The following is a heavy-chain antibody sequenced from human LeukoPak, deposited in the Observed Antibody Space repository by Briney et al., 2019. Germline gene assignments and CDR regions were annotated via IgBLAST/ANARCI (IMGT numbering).Heavy chain of an antibody. CDR3: ATYRQVLLPFES. Sequence: GGSLLLSCAASGFTFITFAMIWVRQPPGKGLEWVSSIFPSGGEIHYADSVRGRFTISRDNSKSTLSLQMNSLRAEDTAIYYCATYRQVLLPFESWGQGTLVTVSS. J-gene: IGHJ4*02. CDR2: IFPSGGEI. CDR1: GFTFITFA. V-gene: IGHV3-23*01. D-gene: IGHD2-8*02.